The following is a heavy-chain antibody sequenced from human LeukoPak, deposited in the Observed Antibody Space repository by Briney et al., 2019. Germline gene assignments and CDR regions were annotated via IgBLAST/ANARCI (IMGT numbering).Heavy chain of an antibody. V-gene: IGHV3-9*01. CDR3: VKVAKYYYGSETYYFFEH. Sequence: GGSLRLSCAASGFTFDDYAMHRVRQAPGKGLEWISGITWNSGSIGYADSVKGRFTISRDNAKNSLYLQMNSLRVEDTGIYYCVKVAKYYYGSETYYFFEHWGQGTPVTASS. CDR1: GFTFDDYA. D-gene: IGHD3-10*01. CDR2: ITWNSGSI. J-gene: IGHJ4*02.